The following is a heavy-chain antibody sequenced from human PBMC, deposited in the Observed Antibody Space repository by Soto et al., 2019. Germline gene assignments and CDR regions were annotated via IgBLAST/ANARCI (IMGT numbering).Heavy chain of an antibody. CDR1: GFTCSTHV. CDR2: IWNDGSNK. CDR3: AREFSNGMDV. V-gene: IGHV3-33*01. J-gene: IGHJ6*02. D-gene: IGHD2-8*01. Sequence: GGALRLSCAASGFTCSTHVMHWVRQAPGKGLEWVAVIWNDGSNKYYADSVKGRFTISRDNSMNILYLQMNSLRAEDTAVYYCAREFSNGMDVRGQGTTVTVSS.